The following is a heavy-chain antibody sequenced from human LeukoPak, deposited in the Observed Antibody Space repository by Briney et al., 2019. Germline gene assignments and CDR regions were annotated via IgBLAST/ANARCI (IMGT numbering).Heavy chain of an antibody. CDR1: GGTFSSYA. J-gene: IGHJ4*02. CDR2: IIPIFGTA. V-gene: IGHV1-69*05. D-gene: IGHD1-26*01. CDR3: ARDRGSYDMDY. Sequence: ASVKVFCKASGGTFSSYAISWVRQAPGQGLEWMGRIIPIFGTANYAQKFQGRVTITTDESTSTAYMEPSSLRSEDTAVYYCARDRGSYDMDYWGQGTLVTVSS.